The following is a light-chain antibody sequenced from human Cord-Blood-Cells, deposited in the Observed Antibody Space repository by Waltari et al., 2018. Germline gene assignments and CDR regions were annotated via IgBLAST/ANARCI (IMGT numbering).Light chain of an antibody. Sequence: DIVLTQSLDSLAVSLCPRATITCQSSQSVLYSSNNKNYLAWYQQKPGQPPKLLIYWASTRESGVPDRFSGSGSGTDFTLTISSLQAEDVAVYYCQQYYSTPYTFGQGTKLEIK. V-gene: IGKV4-1*01. J-gene: IGKJ2*01. CDR2: WAS. CDR3: QQYYSTPYT. CDR1: QSVLYSSNNKNY.